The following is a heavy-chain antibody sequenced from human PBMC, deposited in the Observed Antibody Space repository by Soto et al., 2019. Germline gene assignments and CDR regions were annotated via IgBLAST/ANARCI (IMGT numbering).Heavy chain of an antibody. Sequence: QSLTCTVSGTSLNSGTNYWNWVRQPPGKALEWIGYIYGSGNTKYNPSLKSRVTISQDTTKNQVSLKMNSVTATDTAMYYCAGHWGTSRFDPGGPGVLVTVSS. CDR3: AGHWGTSRFDP. CDR2: IYGSGNT. V-gene: IGHV4-61*01. CDR1: GTSLNSGTNY. J-gene: IGHJ5*02. D-gene: IGHD7-27*01.